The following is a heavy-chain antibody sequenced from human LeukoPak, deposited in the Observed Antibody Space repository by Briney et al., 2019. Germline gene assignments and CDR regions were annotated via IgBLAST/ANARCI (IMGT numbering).Heavy chain of an antibody. J-gene: IGHJ5*02. CDR2: IKQDGSEK. CDR1: GFTFSSYA. D-gene: IGHD5-18*01. V-gene: IGHV3-7*01. Sequence: GGSLRLSCAASGFTFSSYAMSWVRQAPGKGLEWVANIKQDGSEKYYVDSVKGRFTISRDNAKNSLYLQMNSLRAEDTAVYYCARLNGYTLDNWFDPWGQGTLVTVSS. CDR3: ARLNGYTLDNWFDP.